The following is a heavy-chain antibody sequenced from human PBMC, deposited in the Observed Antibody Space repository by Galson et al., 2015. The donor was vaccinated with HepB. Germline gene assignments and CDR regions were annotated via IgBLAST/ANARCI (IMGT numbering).Heavy chain of an antibody. Sequence: SVKVSCKASGGTFSSYAISWVRQAPGQGLEWMGGIIPIFGTANYAQKFQGRVTITADESTSTAYMELSSLRSEDTAVYYCAGETRRNSSGYYGYYYYGMDVWGQGTTVTVSS. V-gene: IGHV1-69*13. CDR3: AGETRRNSSGYYGYYYYGMDV. D-gene: IGHD3-22*01. J-gene: IGHJ6*02. CDR1: GGTFSSYA. CDR2: IIPIFGTA.